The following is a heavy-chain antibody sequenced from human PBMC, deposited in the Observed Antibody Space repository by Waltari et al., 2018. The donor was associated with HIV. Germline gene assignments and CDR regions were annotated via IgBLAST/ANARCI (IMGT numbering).Heavy chain of an antibody. CDR1: SGSVNAGSYY. Sequence: QVQLQESGPGLVEPSQTLSLTCTVSSGSVNAGSYYWSWIRQPAGKGLEWIGHIHTTGNTDYKASLKSRVTISVDMSKNQCSLKMTSVTAADTAVYYCAAGWRAFDYWGQGTLVTVSS. CDR2: IHTTGNT. CDR3: AAGWRAFDY. D-gene: IGHD6-19*01. J-gene: IGHJ4*02. V-gene: IGHV4-61*02.